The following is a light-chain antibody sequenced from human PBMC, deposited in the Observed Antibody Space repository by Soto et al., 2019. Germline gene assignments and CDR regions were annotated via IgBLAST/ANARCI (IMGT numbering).Light chain of an antibody. CDR1: QTVSTN. Sequence: EVVMTQSPATLSVSPGESATLSCRASQTVSTNLAWYQQKPGQAPRLLIYAASSRATDVPARFSGSGSGTEFTLTISSLQSEDFAVYYCQQYNNWPPLTFCGGTKVEIK. CDR3: QQYNNWPPLT. CDR2: AAS. J-gene: IGKJ4*01. V-gene: IGKV3-15*01.